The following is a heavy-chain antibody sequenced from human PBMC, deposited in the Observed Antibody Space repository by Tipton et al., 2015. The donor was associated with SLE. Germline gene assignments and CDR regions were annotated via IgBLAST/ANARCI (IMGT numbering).Heavy chain of an antibody. D-gene: IGHD3-3*01. V-gene: IGHV4-39*07. Sequence: TLSLTCTVSGGSISSSSYYWGWIRQPPGQGLEWIGSIYYSGSTYYNPSLKSRVTISVDTSKNQFSLKLSSVTAADTAVYYCARDNFWNRGYYFGGGEDYYYYYRDVWGKGTTVTVSS. CDR2: IYYSGST. J-gene: IGHJ6*03. CDR3: ARDNFWNRGYYFGGGEDYYYYYRDV. CDR1: GGSISSSSYY.